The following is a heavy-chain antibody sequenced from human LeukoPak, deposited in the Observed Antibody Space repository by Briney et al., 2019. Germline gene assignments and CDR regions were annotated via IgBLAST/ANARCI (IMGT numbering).Heavy chain of an antibody. D-gene: IGHD3-22*01. CDR1: GGSISSYY. CDR3: ARDSYDSSGYYFLGYMDV. Sequence: SETLSLTCTVSGGSISSYYWSWIRQPPGKGLEWIGYIYYSGSTNYNPSLKSRVTISVDTSKNQFSLKLSSVTAADTAVYYCARDSYDSSGYYFLGYMDVWGKGTTVTVSS. J-gene: IGHJ6*03. CDR2: IYYSGST. V-gene: IGHV4-59*12.